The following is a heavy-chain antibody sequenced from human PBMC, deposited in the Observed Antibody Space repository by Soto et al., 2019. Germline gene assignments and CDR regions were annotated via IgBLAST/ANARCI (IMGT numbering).Heavy chain of an antibody. CDR1: GGSFSGYY. J-gene: IGHJ6*02. CDR2: INHSGST. D-gene: IGHD3-22*01. CDR3: ARQRYCYDSSGYYARFYYYYGMDV. V-gene: IGHV4-34*01. Sequence: PSETLSLTCAVYGGSFSGYYWSWIRQPPGKGLEWIGEINHSGSTNYNPSLKSRVTISVDTSKNQFSLKLSSVTAADTAVYYCARQRYCYDSSGYYARFYYYYGMDVWGQGTTVTVSS.